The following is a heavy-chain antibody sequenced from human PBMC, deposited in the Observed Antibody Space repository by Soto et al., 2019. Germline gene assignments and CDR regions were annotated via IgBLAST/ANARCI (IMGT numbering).Heavy chain of an antibody. CDR2: IYYSGST. J-gene: IGHJ4*02. V-gene: IGHV4-31*03. CDR3: ARETPVTTGTNYFDY. Sequence: QVQLQESGPGLVKPSQTLSLSSTVSGGSISSGGYYWSWIRQHPGKGLEWIGYIYYSGSTYYNPSLKSRVTISVDTSKNQFFLKLSSVTAADTAVYYCARETPVTTGTNYFDYWGQGTLVTVSS. D-gene: IGHD1-1*01. CDR1: GGSISSGGYY.